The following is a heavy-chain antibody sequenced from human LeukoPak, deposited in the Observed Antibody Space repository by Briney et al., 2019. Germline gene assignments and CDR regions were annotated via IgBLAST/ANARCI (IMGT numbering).Heavy chain of an antibody. CDR3: ARLPRGISFDY. V-gene: IGHV4-4*09. J-gene: IGHJ4*02. CDR2: IYATGST. Sequence: SETLSLTCTVSGGSISSYYWSWIRQPPGKGLEWIGYIYATGSTNYNPSLKSRVTMSVDTSKNQFSLKLSSVTAADTAVYYCARLPRGISFDYWGQGTLVTVSS. D-gene: IGHD3-10*01. CDR1: GGSISSYY.